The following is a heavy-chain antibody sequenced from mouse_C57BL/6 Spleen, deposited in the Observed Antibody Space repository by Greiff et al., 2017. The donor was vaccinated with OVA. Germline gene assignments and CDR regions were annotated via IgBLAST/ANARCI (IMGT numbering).Heavy chain of an antibody. CDR1: GYTFTSYW. D-gene: IGHD1-1*01. CDR3: ARDYGSSRRYFDV. CDR2: IDPSDSET. V-gene: IGHV1-52*01. J-gene: IGHJ1*03. Sequence: QVQLQQPGAELVRPGSSVKLSCKASGYTFTSYWMHWVKQRPIQGLEWIGNIDPSDSETHYNQKFKDKATLTVDKSSSTAYMQLSSLTSEDSAVYYCARDYGSSRRYFDVWGTGTTVTVSS.